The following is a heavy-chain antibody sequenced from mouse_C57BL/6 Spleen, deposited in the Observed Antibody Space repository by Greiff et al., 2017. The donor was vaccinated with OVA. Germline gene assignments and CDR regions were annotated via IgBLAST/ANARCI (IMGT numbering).Heavy chain of an antibody. J-gene: IGHJ3*01. D-gene: IGHD2-4*01. CDR2: IDPSDSET. Sequence: QVQLQQPGAELVRPGSSVKLSCKASGYTFTSYWMHWVKQRPIQGLEWIGNIDPSDSETHYNQKFKDKATLTVDKSSSTAYMQLSSLASEDSAVYYCAKVDYDGCAYWGQGTLVTVSA. CDR1: GYTFTSYW. CDR3: AKVDYDGCAY. V-gene: IGHV1-52*01.